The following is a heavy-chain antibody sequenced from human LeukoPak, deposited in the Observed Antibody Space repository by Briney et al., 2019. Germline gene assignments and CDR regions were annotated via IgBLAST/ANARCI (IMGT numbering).Heavy chain of an antibody. CDR3: ARDYRGGTWFDP. V-gene: IGHV3-7*01. CDR2: IKQDGSEK. Sequence: PGGSLRLSCAASGFSFSTADMHWVRQAPGKGLEWVANIKQDGSEKYYEDSVKGRFTISRDNAQNSLYLQMNSLRAEDTAVYYCARDYRGGTWFDPWGQGTLVTVSS. D-gene: IGHD3-16*01. J-gene: IGHJ5*02. CDR1: GFSFSTAD.